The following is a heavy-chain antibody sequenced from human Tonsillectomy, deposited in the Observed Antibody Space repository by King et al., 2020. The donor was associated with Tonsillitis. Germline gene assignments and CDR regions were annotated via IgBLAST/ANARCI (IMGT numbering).Heavy chain of an antibody. Sequence: VQLVESGGGLVQPGGSLRLSCAASGFTFSSYEMNWVRQAPGKGLEWVSYISSRGSTIYYAVSVKGRFTLSRDNAKNSLYLQMNRLRAEDTAVYYCARGSRTVAAAGLGVGYWGQGTLVTVSS. CDR2: ISSRGSTI. D-gene: IGHD6-13*01. V-gene: IGHV3-48*03. J-gene: IGHJ4*02. CDR3: ARGSRTVAAAGLGVGY. CDR1: GFTFSSYE.